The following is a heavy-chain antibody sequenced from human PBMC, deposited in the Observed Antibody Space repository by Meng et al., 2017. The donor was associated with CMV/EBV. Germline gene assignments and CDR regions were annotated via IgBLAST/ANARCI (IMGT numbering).Heavy chain of an antibody. V-gene: IGHV3-23*03. J-gene: IGHJ4*02. CDR2: IYSGGSST. D-gene: IGHD2-2*01. CDR1: GFTFSSYA. CDR3: AKDSEGYCSSTSCYGAGYYFDY. Sequence: GGSLRLSCVASGFTFSSYAMSWVRQAPGKGLEWVSVIYSGGSSTYYADSVKGRFTISRDNSKNTLYLQMNSLRAEDTAVYYCAKDSEGYCSSTSCYGAGYYFDYWGQGTLVTVSS.